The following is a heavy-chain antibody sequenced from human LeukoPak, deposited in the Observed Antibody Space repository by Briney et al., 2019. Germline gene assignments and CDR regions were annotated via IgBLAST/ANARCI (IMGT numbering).Heavy chain of an antibody. D-gene: IGHD3-16*02. CDR1: GYTFTSYG. CDR3: ERDGSGGGVIVISPQILGSFDY. Sequence: ASVKVSCKASGYTFTSYGISWVRQAPGQGLEWMGWISAYNGNTNYAQKLQGRVTMTTDTSTSTAYMELRSLRSDDTAVYYCERDGSGGGVIVISPQILGSFDYWGQGTLVTVSS. CDR2: ISAYNGNT. V-gene: IGHV1-18*01. J-gene: IGHJ4*02.